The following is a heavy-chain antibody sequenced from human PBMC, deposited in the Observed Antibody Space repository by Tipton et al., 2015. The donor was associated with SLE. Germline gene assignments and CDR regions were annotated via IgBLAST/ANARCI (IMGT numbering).Heavy chain of an antibody. Sequence: TLSLTCAVYGGSFSGYYWSWIRQPPGKGLEWIGEIDHSGSSNYNPSLKSRVTISVDTSKNQFSLKLSSVTAADTAVYYCARDDSSGRGAFDIWGQGTMVTVSS. J-gene: IGHJ3*02. D-gene: IGHD6-19*01. CDR2: IDHSGSS. CDR3: ARDDSSGRGAFDI. CDR1: GGSFSGYY. V-gene: IGHV4-34*01.